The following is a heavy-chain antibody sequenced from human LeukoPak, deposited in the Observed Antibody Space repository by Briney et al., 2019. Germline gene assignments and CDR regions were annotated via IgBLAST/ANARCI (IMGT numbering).Heavy chain of an antibody. CDR1: GGSISSDSYY. Sequence: SETLSLTCTVSGGSISSDSYYWSWIRQPAGKGLEWIGRIYTSGSTNYNPSLKSRVTISVDTSKNQFSLRLSSVTAADTAVYYCARLISSGIAVDWGQGTLVTVSS. D-gene: IGHD6-19*01. CDR2: IYTSGST. V-gene: IGHV4-61*02. J-gene: IGHJ4*02. CDR3: ARLISSGIAVD.